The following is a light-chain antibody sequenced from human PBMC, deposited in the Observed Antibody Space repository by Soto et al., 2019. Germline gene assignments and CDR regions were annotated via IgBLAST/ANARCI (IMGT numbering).Light chain of an antibody. CDR2: DAS. J-gene: IGKJ1*01. V-gene: IGKV3-20*01. CDR1: QSVRSNY. Sequence: EIVLTQSPGTLSLSPGERATLFCRASQSVRSNYLAWYQQKPGQAPRLLIYDASSRATGIPDRFGGTGSGTDFTLTISRVEPEDFAVFYCQQYGSSPLTFDQGTQVEIK. CDR3: QQYGSSPLT.